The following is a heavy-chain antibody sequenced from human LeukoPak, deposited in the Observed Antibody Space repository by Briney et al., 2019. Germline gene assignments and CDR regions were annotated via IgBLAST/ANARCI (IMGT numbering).Heavy chain of an antibody. CDR2: ISYSGDT. Sequence: PSETLSLTCTVSRGCISQSNFYWRWIRQPPGKGLEWIGTISYSGDTFYSPSLKSRVTISVDTSKNEFSLKLNSVTAADTAVYYCRRGGVGQGSFGGVLNWFDPWGQGTLVTVSS. CDR3: RRGGVGQGSFGGVLNWFDP. J-gene: IGHJ5*02. CDR1: RGCISQSNFY. V-gene: IGHV4-39*01. D-gene: IGHD3-16*01.